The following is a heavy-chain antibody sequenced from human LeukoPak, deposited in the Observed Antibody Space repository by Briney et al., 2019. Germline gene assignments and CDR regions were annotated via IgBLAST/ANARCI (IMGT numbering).Heavy chain of an antibody. CDR1: GDSISSDY. V-gene: IGHV4-59*08. J-gene: IGHJ4*02. D-gene: IGHD4-23*01. CDR2: MHYSGNS. CDR3: ARLNRDYGGNALFDY. Sequence: SETLSLTCTVSGDSISSDYWSWIRQPPGKGLEWIGYMHYSGNSAYNPSLKSRVTMSLDTSKNQFSLKLSSVTAADTAVYYCARLNRDYGGNALFDYWGQGTLVTVSS.